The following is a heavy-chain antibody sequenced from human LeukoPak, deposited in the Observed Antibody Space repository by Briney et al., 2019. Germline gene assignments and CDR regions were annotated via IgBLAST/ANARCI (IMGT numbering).Heavy chain of an antibody. V-gene: IGHV3-7*01. CDR3: ARYSSGWYAAFDI. Sequence: GGSLRLSCAGSGFTFSSYWMSWVRQAPGKGLEWVANIKQDGSEKYYVDSVKGRFTVSRDNAKNSLYLQMNSLRAEDTAVYYCARYSSGWYAAFDIWGQGTMVTVSS. D-gene: IGHD6-19*01. CDR2: IKQDGSEK. J-gene: IGHJ3*02. CDR1: GFTFSSYW.